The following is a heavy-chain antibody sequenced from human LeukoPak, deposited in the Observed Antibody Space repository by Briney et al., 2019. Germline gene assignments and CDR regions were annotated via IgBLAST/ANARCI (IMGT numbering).Heavy chain of an antibody. CDR1: GFTFSSYG. J-gene: IGHJ4*02. Sequence: TGGSLRLSCAASGFTFSSYGMPWVRQAPGKGLEWVAVIWYDGSNKYYADSVKGRFTISRDNSKNTLYLQMNSLRAEDTAVYYCARAHDYGDSLGDYWGQGTLVTVSS. D-gene: IGHD4-17*01. CDR3: ARAHDYGDSLGDY. V-gene: IGHV3-33*01. CDR2: IWYDGSNK.